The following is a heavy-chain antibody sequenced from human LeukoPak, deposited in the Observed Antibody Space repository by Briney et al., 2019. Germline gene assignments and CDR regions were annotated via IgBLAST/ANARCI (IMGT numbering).Heavy chain of an antibody. D-gene: IGHD3-22*01. CDR2: IWYDGSNK. CDR3: ARDNDSSGYSTGPVDY. Sequence: GGSLRLSCAASGFTFSSYGMHWVRQAPGKGLEWVADIWYDGSNKYYADSVKGRFTISRDNSKNTLYLQMNSLRAEDTAVYYCARDNDSSGYSTGPVDYWGQGTLVTVSS. V-gene: IGHV3-33*01. J-gene: IGHJ4*02. CDR1: GFTFSSYG.